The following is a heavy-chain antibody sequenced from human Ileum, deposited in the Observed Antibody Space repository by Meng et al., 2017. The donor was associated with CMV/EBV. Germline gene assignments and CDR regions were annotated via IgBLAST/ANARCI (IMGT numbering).Heavy chain of an antibody. D-gene: IGHD2/OR15-2a*01. CDR2: INTGGTVT. Sequence: GESLKISCAASGFTFSSYWMHWVRQAPGQGLLWVSCINTGGTVTDYADSVQGRFSISRDNAENTLYLQMNGLRVEDTAIYYCTTLVWAIYAWTWTFDHWGQGALVTVSS. CDR1: GFTFSSYW. CDR3: TTLVWAIYAWTWTFDH. V-gene: IGHV3-74*01. J-gene: IGHJ4*02.